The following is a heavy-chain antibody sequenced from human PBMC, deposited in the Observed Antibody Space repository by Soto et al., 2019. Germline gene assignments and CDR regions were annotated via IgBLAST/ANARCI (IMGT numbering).Heavy chain of an antibody. CDR2: VNPRVGYT. J-gene: IGHJ4*02. V-gene: IGHV1-46*01. CDR3: AKDLGIVLVQADPYYFDY. Sequence: ASVKXSCKASGYTFTNYYIHWVRQAPGQGLEWMAIVNPRVGYTTYAQKFQGRFTISRDNSKNTLYLQMNSLRAEDTAVYYCAKDLGIVLVQADPYYFDYWGQGTLVTVS. CDR1: GYTFTNYY. D-gene: IGHD2-2*01.